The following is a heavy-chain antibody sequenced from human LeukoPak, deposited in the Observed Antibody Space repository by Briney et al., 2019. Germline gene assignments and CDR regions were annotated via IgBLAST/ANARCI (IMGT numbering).Heavy chain of an antibody. V-gene: IGHV3-33*01. CDR1: GFTFSSYS. Sequence: GKSLRLSCAASGFTFSSYSMHWVRQAPGKGLEWVALIWYDGSNKYYADSVKGRFTISRDNSKNTLYLQMNSLRAEDAAVYYCARQYNYGHFDYWGQGTLVTVSS. D-gene: IGHD5-18*01. J-gene: IGHJ4*02. CDR2: IWYDGSNK. CDR3: ARQYNYGHFDY.